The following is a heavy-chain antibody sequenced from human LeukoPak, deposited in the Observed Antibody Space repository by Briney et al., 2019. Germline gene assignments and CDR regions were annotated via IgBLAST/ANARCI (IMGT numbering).Heavy chain of an antibody. D-gene: IGHD4-23*01. J-gene: IGHJ2*01. CDR2: IYYSGST. V-gene: IGHV4-31*03. CDR3: ARVPVVTLNWYFDL. Sequence: SETLSLTCTASGGSISSGGYYWSWIRQHPGKGLEWIGYIYYSGSTYYNPSLKSRVTISVDTSKNQFSLKLSSVTAADTAVYYCARVPVVTLNWYFDLWGRGTLVTVSS. CDR1: GGSISSGGYY.